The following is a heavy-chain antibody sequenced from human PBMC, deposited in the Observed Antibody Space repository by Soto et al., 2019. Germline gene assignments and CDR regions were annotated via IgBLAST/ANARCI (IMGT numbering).Heavy chain of an antibody. CDR1: GFTVSSSY. D-gene: IGHD1-1*01. V-gene: IGHV3-66*04. J-gene: IGHJ4*02. Sequence: GGSLRLSCAASGFTVSSSYMSWVRQAPGKGLEWVSVIYSGGNTYYADSVKGRFTISRDNSKNTLYLQMNSLRAEDTAVYYCARHAPWTFDYWGQGTLVTVSS. CDR2: IYSGGNT. CDR3: ARHAPWTFDY.